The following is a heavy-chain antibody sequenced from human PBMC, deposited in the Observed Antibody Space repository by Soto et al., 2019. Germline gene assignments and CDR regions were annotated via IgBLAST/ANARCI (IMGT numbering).Heavy chain of an antibody. D-gene: IGHD6-19*01. V-gene: IGHV1-18*01. CDR1: GYPFTSYG. Sequence: XSVKVSCEASGYPFTSYGISWVRQAPGQGLEWMGWISAYNGNTNYAQKLQGRVTMTTDTSTSTAYMELRSLRSDDTAVYYCARGGAVAGPDDAFDIWGQGTMVTV. CDR2: ISAYNGNT. J-gene: IGHJ3*02. CDR3: ARGGAVAGPDDAFDI.